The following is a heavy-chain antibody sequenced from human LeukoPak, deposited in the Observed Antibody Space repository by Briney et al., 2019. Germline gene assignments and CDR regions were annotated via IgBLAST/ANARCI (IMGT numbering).Heavy chain of an antibody. J-gene: IGHJ5*02. D-gene: IGHD2-2*01. Sequence: SETLSLTCTVSGGSMTHYFWNWIRQPPGKGLEWIGYTHTSGSPDYSRSLMSRVTISLDASKNQFSLMLSSVTAADTAVYFCARATQRYCSGTTCFPYWFDTWGQGTLATVSS. CDR2: THTSGSP. V-gene: IGHV4-4*09. CDR3: ARATQRYCSGTTCFPYWFDT. CDR1: GGSMTHYF.